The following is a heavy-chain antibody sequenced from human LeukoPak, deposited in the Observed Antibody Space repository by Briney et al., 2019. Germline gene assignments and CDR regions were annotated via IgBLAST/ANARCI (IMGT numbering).Heavy chain of an antibody. J-gene: IGHJ6*02. Sequence: GASVKVSCKASGGTFSSYAISWVRQAPGKGLEWMGGFDPEDGETIYAQKFQGRVTMTEDTSTDTAYMELSSLRSEDTAVYYCATAYDYCTNGVCYSRYYGMDVWGQGTTVTVSS. V-gene: IGHV1-24*01. CDR3: ATAYDYCTNGVCYSRYYGMDV. CDR1: GGTFSSYA. CDR2: FDPEDGET. D-gene: IGHD2-8*01.